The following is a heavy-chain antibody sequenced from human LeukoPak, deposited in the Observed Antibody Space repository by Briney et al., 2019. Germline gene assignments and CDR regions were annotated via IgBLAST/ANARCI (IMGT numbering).Heavy chain of an antibody. J-gene: IGHJ4*02. CDR3: ARLYYDSSGPQD. D-gene: IGHD3-3*01. CDR2: IYYSGST. CDR1: GGSISSYY. V-gene: IGHV4-59*08. Sequence: SETLSLTCTVSGGSISSYYWSWIRQPPGNGLEWIGYIYYSGSTNYNPSLKSRVTISVDTSKNQFSLKPSSVTAADTAVYYCARLYYDSSGPQDWGQGTLVTVSS.